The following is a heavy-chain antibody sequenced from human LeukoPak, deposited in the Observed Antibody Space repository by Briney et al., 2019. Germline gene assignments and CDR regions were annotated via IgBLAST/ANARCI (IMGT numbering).Heavy chain of an antibody. D-gene: IGHD2-15*01. J-gene: IGHJ4*02. CDR1: GYTFTGYY. CDR2: INPNSGGT. Sequence: ASVKVSCKASGYTFTGYYMHWVRQAPGQGLEWMGWINPNSGGTTYAQKFQGRVTMTRDTSISTAYMELSRLTSDDTAVYYCARDQVARDIVVVLTATGTIDYWGQGTLVTVSS. V-gene: IGHV1-2*02. CDR3: ARDQVARDIVVVLTATGTIDY.